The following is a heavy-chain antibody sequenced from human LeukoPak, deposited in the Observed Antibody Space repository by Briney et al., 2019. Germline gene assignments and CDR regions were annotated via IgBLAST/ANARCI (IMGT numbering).Heavy chain of an antibody. CDR3: AKSFSTGSGWYRDAFDI. D-gene: IGHD6-19*01. J-gene: IGHJ3*02. CDR2: ISDSGHTT. Sequence: PGGSLRLSCAASGFTFSSYAMSWVRQAPGKGLEWVSGISDSGHTTYYADSVKGRFTISRDNSKSTLYLQMNSLRAEDTAVYYCAKSFSTGSGWYRDAFDIWGQGTMVTVSS. V-gene: IGHV3-23*01. CDR1: GFTFSSYA.